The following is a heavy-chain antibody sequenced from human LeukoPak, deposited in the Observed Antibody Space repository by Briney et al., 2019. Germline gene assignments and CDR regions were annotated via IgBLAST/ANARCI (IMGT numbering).Heavy chain of an antibody. CDR3: ARHVGISF. J-gene: IGHJ4*02. Sequence: GGSLRLSCTASGFTFSGAWMTWVRQAPGKGLEWVANIREDGTENNYVDSVKGRFTISRDNAKNSLFLQMSTLRDDDTAIYYCARHVGISFWGQGTLVTVSS. CDR1: GFTFSGAW. CDR2: IREDGTEN. V-gene: IGHV3-7*01. D-gene: IGHD7-27*01.